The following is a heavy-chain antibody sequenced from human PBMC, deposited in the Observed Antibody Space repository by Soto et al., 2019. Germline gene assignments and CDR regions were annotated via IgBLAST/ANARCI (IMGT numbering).Heavy chain of an antibody. D-gene: IGHD1-7*01. CDR2: ISSSGSFM. J-gene: IGHJ5*01. CDR1: GFSFSSDS. CDR3: ARDPPSGTTLGWFDS. Sequence: GGSLRLSCAASGFSFSSDSMGWVRQAPGKGLEWVASISSSGSFMNYADSVKGRFTISRDNAKNSLYLQMRSLKDEDTAVYYCARDPPSGTTLGWFDSWGQGTLVTVSS. V-gene: IGHV3-21*01.